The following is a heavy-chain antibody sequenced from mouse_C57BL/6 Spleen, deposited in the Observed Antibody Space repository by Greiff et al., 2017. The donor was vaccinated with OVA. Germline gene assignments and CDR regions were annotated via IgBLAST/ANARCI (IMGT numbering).Heavy chain of an antibody. CDR3: ARDYGSSYGGYFDV. Sequence: EVQLQQSGPELVKPGASVKIPCKASRYTFTDYNMDWVKQSHGKSLEWIGDINPNNGGTIYNQKFKGKATLTVDKSSSTAYMELRSLTSEDTAVYYCARDYGSSYGGYFDVWGTGTTVTVSS. CDR2: INPNNGGT. CDR1: RYTFTDYN. D-gene: IGHD1-1*01. J-gene: IGHJ1*03. V-gene: IGHV1-18*01.